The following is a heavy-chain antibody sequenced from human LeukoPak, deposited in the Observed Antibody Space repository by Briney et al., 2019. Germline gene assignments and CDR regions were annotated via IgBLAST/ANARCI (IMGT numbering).Heavy chain of an antibody. D-gene: IGHD4-17*01. J-gene: IGHJ4*02. V-gene: IGHV1-18*01. CDR2: ISAYNGNT. Sequence: GASVKVSCKASGGTFSSYAISWVRQAPGQGLEWMGWISAYNGNTNYAQKLQGRVTMTTDTSTSTAYMELRSLRSDDTAVYYCARDTVTRSDYFDYWGQGTLVTVSS. CDR3: ARDTVTRSDYFDY. CDR1: GGTFSSYA.